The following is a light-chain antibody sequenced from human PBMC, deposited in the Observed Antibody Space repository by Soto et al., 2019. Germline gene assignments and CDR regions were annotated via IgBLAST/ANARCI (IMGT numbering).Light chain of an antibody. J-gene: IGLJ1*01. CDR2: EVT. CDR3: SSYTSRTSLSFV. V-gene: IGLV2-14*01. CDR1: SSDVGGYDY. Sequence: QSVLTQPAPVSGSPGQSITISCTGTSSDVGGYDYVSWYQQHPGKAPKLMIYEVTNRPSGVSNRFSGSRSGNTASLTISGLLAEDEADYYCSSYTSRTSLSFVFGAGTKVTVL.